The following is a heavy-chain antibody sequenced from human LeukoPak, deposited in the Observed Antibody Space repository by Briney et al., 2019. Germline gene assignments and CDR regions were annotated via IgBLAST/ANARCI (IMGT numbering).Heavy chain of an antibody. D-gene: IGHD3-22*01. V-gene: IGHV4-59*01. CDR2: IYYSGST. Sequence: PSETLSLTCTVSGGSISSYYWSWIRQPPGKGLEWIGYIYYSGSTNYNPSLKSRVTISVYTSKNQFSLKLSSVTAADTAVYYCARLRYYYDSSGYRAEYFQHWGQGTLVTVSS. J-gene: IGHJ1*01. CDR1: GGSISSYY. CDR3: ARLRYYYDSSGYRAEYFQH.